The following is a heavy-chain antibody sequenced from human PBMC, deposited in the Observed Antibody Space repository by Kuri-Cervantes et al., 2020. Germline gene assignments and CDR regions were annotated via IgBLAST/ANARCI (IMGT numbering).Heavy chain of an antibody. CDR1: GGSISSSNYW. CDR3: ARPTTNTYGYLSFDY. J-gene: IGHJ4*02. Sequence: SETLSLTCTVSGGSISSSNYWWSWVRQSPGKGLEWIGEIDHSGSTNYNPSLKSRVTISVDKSKNQFSLRLSSVTAADTAVYYCARPTTNTYGYLSFDYWGQGTLVTVSS. CDR2: IDHSGST. V-gene: IGHV4-4*02. D-gene: IGHD5-18*01.